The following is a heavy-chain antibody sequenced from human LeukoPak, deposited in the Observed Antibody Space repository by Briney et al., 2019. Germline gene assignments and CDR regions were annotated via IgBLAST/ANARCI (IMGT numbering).Heavy chain of an antibody. CDR1: GYTFTGYY. V-gene: IGHV1-2*06. Sequence: GASVKVSCKASGYTFTGYYMHWVRQAPGQGLEWMGRIKPNSGGTRSAQKFQGRVTMTRDTSISTAYMELSSLGYDDTAVYYCATNILVRDIINWFDPWGQGTLVTVSS. CDR3: ATNILVRDIINWFDP. CDR2: IKPNSGGT. J-gene: IGHJ5*02. D-gene: IGHD3-10*01.